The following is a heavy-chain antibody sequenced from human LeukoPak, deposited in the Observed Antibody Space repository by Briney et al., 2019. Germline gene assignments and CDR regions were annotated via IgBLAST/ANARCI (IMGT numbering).Heavy chain of an antibody. CDR1: GYTFTGCY. CDR2: INPNSGGT. CDR3: GRLGCSGGSCYSHYYYYMDV. Sequence: ASVKVSCKASGYTFTGCYMHWVRQAPGQGLEWMGWINPNSGGTNYVQKFQGRVTMTRDTSISTAYMELSRLRSDDTAVYYCGRLGCSGGSCYSHYYYYMDVWGKGTTVTVSS. V-gene: IGHV1-2*02. J-gene: IGHJ6*03. D-gene: IGHD2-15*01.